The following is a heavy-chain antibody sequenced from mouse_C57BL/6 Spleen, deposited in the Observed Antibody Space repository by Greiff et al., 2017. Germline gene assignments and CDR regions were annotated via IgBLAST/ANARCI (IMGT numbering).Heavy chain of an antibody. CDR2: ISSGGDYI. D-gene: IGHD2-5*01. Sequence: EVKVVESGEGLVKPGGSLKLSCAASGFTFSSYAMSWVRQTPEKRLEWVAYISSGGDYIYYAATVKGRFTISRDNARNTLYLQRSSLKSEDTAMYYCTRVDSKGFAYWGQGTLVTVSA. J-gene: IGHJ3*01. V-gene: IGHV5-9-1*02. CDR3: TRVDSKGFAY. CDR1: GFTFSSYA.